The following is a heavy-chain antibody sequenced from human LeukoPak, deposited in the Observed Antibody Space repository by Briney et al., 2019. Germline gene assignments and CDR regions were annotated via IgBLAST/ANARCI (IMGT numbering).Heavy chain of an antibody. CDR3: AQVGLGYCSSTSCHNWFDP. CDR2: IKQDGNEK. D-gene: IGHD2-2*01. J-gene: IGHJ5*02. CDR1: GFTFSSYW. Sequence: PGGSLRLSCAASGFTFSSYWMNWVRQAPGKGLEWVANIKQDGNEKFYVDSVKGRFTISRDNAKNSLYLQMNSLRAEDTAVYYCAQVGLGYCSSTSCHNWFDPWGQGTLVTVSS. V-gene: IGHV3-7*01.